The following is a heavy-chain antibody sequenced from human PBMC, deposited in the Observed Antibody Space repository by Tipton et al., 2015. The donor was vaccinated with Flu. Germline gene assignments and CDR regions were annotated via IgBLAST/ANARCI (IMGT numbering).Heavy chain of an antibody. CDR2: FSKSGST. CDR3: ARRDYSNYVSDPKSWFDS. D-gene: IGHD4-11*01. CDR1: GGFFGSYY. J-gene: IGHJ5*01. V-gene: IGHV4-59*01. Sequence: TLSLTCIVSGGFFGSYYWSWVRQPPGQGLEWIGYFSKSGSTYYNPSLQSRVTISVDTSNNKFSLELSAVSAADTAVYYCARRDYSNYVSDPKSWFDSWGRGILVTVSS.